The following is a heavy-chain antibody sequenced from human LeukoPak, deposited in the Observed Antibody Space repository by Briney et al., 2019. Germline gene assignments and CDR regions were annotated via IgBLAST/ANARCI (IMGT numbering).Heavy chain of an antibody. CDR1: GYTFTSYG. D-gene: IGHD4-17*01. J-gene: IGHJ4*02. V-gene: IGHV1-18*01. CDR3: ARDRGYGDCNFDY. Sequence: GASVKVSCKASGYTFTSYGISWVRQAPGQGPEWMGWISGYNGNINNAQKFQGRVTMTRDTSTSTAYMELRSLRSDDTAVYYCARDRGYGDCNFDYWGQGTLVTVSS. CDR2: ISGYNGNI.